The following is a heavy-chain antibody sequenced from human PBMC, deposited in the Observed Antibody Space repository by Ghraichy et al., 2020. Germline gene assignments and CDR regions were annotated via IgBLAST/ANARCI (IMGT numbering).Heavy chain of an antibody. CDR2: IKQDGSTN. J-gene: IGHJ3*02. Sequence: GSLRLSCVASGFTFRSYWMNWVRQAPGKELEWVANIKQDGSTNYYVDSVKGRFTISRDNAKTSLFLQMNSLRAEDTAIYYCARGSPGRKDDAFDIRGQGTMVTVSS. V-gene: IGHV3-7*03. CDR1: GFTFRSYW. CDR3: ARGSPGRKDDAFDI.